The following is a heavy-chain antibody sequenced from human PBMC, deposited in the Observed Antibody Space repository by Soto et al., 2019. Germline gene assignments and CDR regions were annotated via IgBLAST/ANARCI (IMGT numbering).Heavy chain of an antibody. V-gene: IGHV1-69*02. J-gene: IGHJ4*02. Sequence: QVQLVQSGTEVKKPGSSVKVSCKASGGTFRNSPINWVLQAPGQGLEWMGSSFPLTDIPDYAQNFQARLTISTDKYTRPAYMELSSMTSDDTAMYFCARGPLVVLNYFESWGQGTLVTVSS. CDR1: GGTFRNSP. CDR3: ARGPLVVLNYFES. CDR2: SFPLTDIP.